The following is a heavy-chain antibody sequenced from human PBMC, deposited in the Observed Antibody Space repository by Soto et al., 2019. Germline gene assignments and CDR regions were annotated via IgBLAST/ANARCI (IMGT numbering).Heavy chain of an antibody. CDR2: ISGGGGST. J-gene: IGHJ4*02. CDR1: GFTFSSYA. V-gene: IGHV3-23*01. CDR3: AKDNSSEWELRITDY. Sequence: HPGGPLRLSCAASGFTFSSYAMSWVRQAPGKGLEWVSAISGGGGSTYYADSVKGRFTISRDNSKNTLYLQMNSLRAEDTAVYYCAKDNSSEWELRITDYWGQGTLVTVSS. D-gene: IGHD1-26*01.